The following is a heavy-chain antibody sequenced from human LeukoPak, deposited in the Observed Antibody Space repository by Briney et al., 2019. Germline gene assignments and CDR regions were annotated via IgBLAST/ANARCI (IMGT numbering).Heavy chain of an antibody. V-gene: IGHV3-13*05. CDR2: IGTTGDP. Sequence: GGSLRLSCAASGFTFSGYDMHWVRQAPGKGLEWVSGIGTTGDPYYPGSVKGRFTISRENAKSSLYLQMGSLSAGDTAVYYCARERAYSSGWSYGMDVWGQGTTVTVSS. CDR1: GFTFSGYD. CDR3: ARERAYSSGWSYGMDV. D-gene: IGHD6-19*01. J-gene: IGHJ6*02.